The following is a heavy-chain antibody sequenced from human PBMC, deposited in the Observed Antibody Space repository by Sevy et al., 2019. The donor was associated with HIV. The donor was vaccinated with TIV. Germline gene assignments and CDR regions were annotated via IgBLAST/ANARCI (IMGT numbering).Heavy chain of an antibody. V-gene: IGHV1-24*01. CDR1: GCTLTALS. D-gene: IGHD3-22*01. Sequence: ASVKVSCKVSGCTLTALSMHWERQAPGRGLEWMGTFDPEDGETRFAQKFQGRVTMTEDTSTDTAYMELSSLRSEDTAVYFCATTKDYYDSSGYPFDHWGQGALVTVSS. CDR3: ATTKDYYDSSGYPFDH. CDR2: FDPEDGET. J-gene: IGHJ4*02.